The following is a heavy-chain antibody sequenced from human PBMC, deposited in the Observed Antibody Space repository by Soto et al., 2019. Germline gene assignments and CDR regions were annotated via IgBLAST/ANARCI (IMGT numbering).Heavy chain of an antibody. V-gene: IGHV2-5*02. CDR2: IYWDDDK. D-gene: IGHD4-17*01. J-gene: IGHJ4*02. CDR3: AHRPYGDYPIDY. CDR1: GFSLNTSGVG. Sequence: QITLKESGPTLVKPTQTLTLTCTFSGFSLNTSGVGVGWIRQPPGKALEWLALIYWDDDKRYSPSLKSRLTITKDTHKNQVVLTMTNMDPVDTSTYYCAHRPYGDYPIDYWGQGTLVTVSS.